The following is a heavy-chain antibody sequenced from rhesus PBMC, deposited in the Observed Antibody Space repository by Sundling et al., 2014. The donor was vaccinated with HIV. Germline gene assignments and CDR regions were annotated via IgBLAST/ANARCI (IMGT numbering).Heavy chain of an antibody. V-gene: IGHV4-99*01. Sequence: QVQLQESGPGLVKPSETLSLTCTVSNYSISRGYYWGWIRQPPGKGLEYIGYISGSSGSTYYNPSLKSRVTISTDTSKNQFSLKLSSVTAADTAMYFCARKRLTFWSFIDYWGQGVLVTVSS. D-gene: IGHD2-15*01. CDR1: NYSISRGYY. CDR2: ISGSSGST. CDR3: ARKRLTFWSFIDY. J-gene: IGHJ4*01.